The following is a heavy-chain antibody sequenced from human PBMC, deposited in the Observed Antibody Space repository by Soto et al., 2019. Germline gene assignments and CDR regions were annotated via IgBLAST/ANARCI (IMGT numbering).Heavy chain of an antibody. J-gene: IGHJ5*01. CDR3: AKDFGAWSDS. CDR2: ISYDGGDF. Sequence: GGSLRLSCAASGFAFSTYGMHWVRQAPGKGLEWVALISYDGGDFYYADSVKGRFTISRDNSKHTLSLQMDSLRVEDTAVYYCAKDFGAWSDSWGQGTLVTVSS. CDR1: GFAFSTYG. D-gene: IGHD3-10*01. V-gene: IGHV3-30*18.